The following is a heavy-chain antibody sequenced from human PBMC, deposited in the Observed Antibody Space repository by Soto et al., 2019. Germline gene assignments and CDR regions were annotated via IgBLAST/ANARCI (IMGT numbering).Heavy chain of an antibody. V-gene: IGHV4-34*01. CDR1: GGSFSAYY. CDR2: IYHGGST. CDR3: ARVGPWVPYYYDSSPYTFGNWFDP. D-gene: IGHD3-22*01. Sequence: PSETLSLTCAVYGGSFSAYYWSWLRQPPGKGLEWIGSIYHGGSTYYNPSLNSRVTLSIDMTNNHVSLILNSVTAADTAVYYCARVGPWVPYYYDSSPYTFGNWFDPWGQGTLVTVSS. J-gene: IGHJ5*02.